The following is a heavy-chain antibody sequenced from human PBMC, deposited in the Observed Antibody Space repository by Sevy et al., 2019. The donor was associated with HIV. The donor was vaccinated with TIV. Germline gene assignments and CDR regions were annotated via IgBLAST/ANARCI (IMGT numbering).Heavy chain of an antibody. J-gene: IGHJ4*02. Sequence: SETLSLTCTVSGGSISSGSYYWSWIRQPAGKGLEWIGRIYTSGSTNYHPSLKSRVTMSVDTSKNQFSLRLSSVTAADTAVYYCARAVVVVAATLSHYFDYWGQGTLVTVSS. V-gene: IGHV4-61*02. CDR1: GGSISSGSYY. CDR3: ARAVVVVAATLSHYFDY. D-gene: IGHD2-15*01. CDR2: IYTSGST.